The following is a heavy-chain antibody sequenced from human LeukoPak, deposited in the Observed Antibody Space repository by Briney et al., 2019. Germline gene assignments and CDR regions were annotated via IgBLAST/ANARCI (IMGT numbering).Heavy chain of an antibody. J-gene: IGHJ4*02. CDR1: GFTFSSHG. CDR2: ISGSGGST. Sequence: GETLRLSCAASGFTFSSHGMSWVRQAPGKGLEWVSAISGSGGSTYYADSVKGRFTISRDNSKNTLYLQMNSLRAEDTAVYYCAKVTEQWLVQDYFDYWGQGTLVTVSS. V-gene: IGHV3-23*01. CDR3: AKVTEQWLVQDYFDY. D-gene: IGHD6-19*01.